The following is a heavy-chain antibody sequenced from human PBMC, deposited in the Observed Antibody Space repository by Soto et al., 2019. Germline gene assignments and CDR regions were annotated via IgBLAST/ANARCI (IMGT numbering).Heavy chain of an antibody. J-gene: IGHJ4*02. CDR3: SRAYDRSGVFYTFLY. V-gene: IGHV3-48*03. CDR1: GFTFSNYE. D-gene: IGHD3-22*01. CDR2: ISSSGRTT. Sequence: EVQLVESGGGLVQPGGSLRLSCAASGFTFSNYEMNWVRQAPGKGLEWVSYISSSGRTTDYSDSVKGRFPISIDDAANSLYLQMSSLRAEVTAVYYCSRAYDRSGVFYTFLYWGLGTLVTVSS.